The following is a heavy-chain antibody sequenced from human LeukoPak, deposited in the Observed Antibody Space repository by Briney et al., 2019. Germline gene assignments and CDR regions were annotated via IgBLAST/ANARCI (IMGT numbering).Heavy chain of an antibody. CDR1: GGSISGYY. J-gene: IGHJ5*02. Sequence: PSETLSLTCTVSGGSISGYYWSWIRQSPGKGLEWIGYIYYTGITAYNPSLGSRVTISVDRSNNKFSLRLTSVTAADTAVYYCARLHSSRAEEFDPWGQGTLVTVSS. CDR2: IYYTGIT. CDR3: ARLHSSRAEEFDP. V-gene: IGHV4-59*01.